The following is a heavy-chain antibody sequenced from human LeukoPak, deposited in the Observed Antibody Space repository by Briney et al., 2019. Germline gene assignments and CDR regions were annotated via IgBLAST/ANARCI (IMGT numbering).Heavy chain of an antibody. CDR3: ARGRSYGFDFDS. CDR2: KYYSGST. Sequence: SETLSLTCDVSGVSINTCCYYWTWIRQPPGKGLEWIGYKYYSGSTRYNSSLRSRLTISLDSSKNQVSLRLTSVTAADTAVYYCARGRSYGFDFDSWGPGTLVIVSS. V-gene: IGHV4-61*01. D-gene: IGHD5-18*01. CDR1: GVSINTCCYY. J-gene: IGHJ4*02.